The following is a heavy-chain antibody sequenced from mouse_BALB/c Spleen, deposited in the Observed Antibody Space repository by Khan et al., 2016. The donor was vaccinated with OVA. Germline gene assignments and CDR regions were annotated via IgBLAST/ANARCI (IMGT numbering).Heavy chain of an antibody. CDR1: GYTFTDYN. CDR2: IYPNNGDT. CDR3: VRSGYGSFAF. J-gene: IGHJ3*01. V-gene: IGHV1S29*02. Sequence: VQLQQSGPELVKPGASVKISCKASGYTFTDYNMDWVKQSHGKSLEWIGYIYPNNGDTGYNQKFKTKATLTVDSSSSTAYMELRSLTSEDSAVYYCVRSGYGSFAFWGQGTLVTVSA. D-gene: IGHD1-2*01.